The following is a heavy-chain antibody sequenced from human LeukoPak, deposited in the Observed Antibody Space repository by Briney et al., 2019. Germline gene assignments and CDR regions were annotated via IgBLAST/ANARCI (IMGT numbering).Heavy chain of an antibody. D-gene: IGHD3-3*01. CDR1: GYTFTSYD. Sequence: ASVKVSCTASGYTFTSYDINWVRQATGQGLEWMGWMNPNSGNTGYAQKFQGRVTITRNTSVSTAYMELSSLRSEDTAVYYCARDASGGYYYYYMDVWGKGTTVTVSS. CDR2: MNPNSGNT. V-gene: IGHV1-8*03. CDR3: ARDASGGYYYYYMDV. J-gene: IGHJ6*03.